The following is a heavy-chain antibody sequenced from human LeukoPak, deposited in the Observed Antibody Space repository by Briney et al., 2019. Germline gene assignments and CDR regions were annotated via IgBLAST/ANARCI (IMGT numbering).Heavy chain of an antibody. D-gene: IGHD6-19*01. V-gene: IGHV1-3*01. J-gene: IGHJ4*02. CDR1: GYTFTNYA. CDR2: INAGNGNT. Sequence: ASVKVSCKASGYTFTNYAVHWVRQAPGQSLEWMGWINAGNGNTKYSQKFQVRITITRDTAASTAYMELSNLRSEDTAVYYCARGRWGMAVADYYLDYWGQGTLVAVSA. CDR3: ARGRWGMAVADYYLDY.